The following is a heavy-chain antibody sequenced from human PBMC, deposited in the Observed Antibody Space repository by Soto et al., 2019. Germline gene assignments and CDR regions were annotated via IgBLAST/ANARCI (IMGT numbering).Heavy chain of an antibody. CDR1: GFTFSSYG. V-gene: IGHV3-48*03. D-gene: IGHD2-15*01. CDR3: ARDPSYCSGGSCYSYFDY. Sequence: AGGSLRLSCAASGFTFSSYGMNWVRQAPGKGLEWVSYISSSGSTIYYADSVKGRFTISRDNAKNSLYLQMNSLRAEDTAVYYCARDPSYCSGGSCYSYFDYWGQGTLVTVSS. J-gene: IGHJ4*02. CDR2: ISSSGSTI.